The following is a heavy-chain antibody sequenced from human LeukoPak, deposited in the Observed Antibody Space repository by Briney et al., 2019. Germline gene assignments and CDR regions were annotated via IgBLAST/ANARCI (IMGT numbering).Heavy chain of an antibody. CDR2: IYPGDSDT. V-gene: IGHV5-51*01. CDR3: ARHQSGRRYDALDV. Sequence: GGSLKISCKTSGYSFTTYWIDWVRQMPGKGLEWMGIIYPGDSDTTYSPSFQGQVTISVDKSTSTAYLQWTSLKASDTAMYYCARHQSGRRYDALDVWGQGTMVTVSS. CDR1: GYSFTTYW. D-gene: IGHD3-3*01. J-gene: IGHJ3*01.